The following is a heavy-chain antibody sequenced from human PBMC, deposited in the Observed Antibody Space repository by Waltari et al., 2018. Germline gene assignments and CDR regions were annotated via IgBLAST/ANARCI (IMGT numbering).Heavy chain of an antibody. CDR3: ARKYSGSLDPFDY. CDR1: GYSISSGYY. J-gene: IGHJ4*02. CDR2: IYHSGNT. D-gene: IGHD1-26*01. Sequence: QVQLQESGPGLVKPSETLSLTCAVSGYSISSGYYWGWIRQPPGKGLEWFGTIYHSGNTYYNPSLKSRVTISVDTSENQFSLKLTSVTAADTAVYYCARKYSGSLDPFDYWGQGTLVTVSS. V-gene: IGHV4-38-2*01.